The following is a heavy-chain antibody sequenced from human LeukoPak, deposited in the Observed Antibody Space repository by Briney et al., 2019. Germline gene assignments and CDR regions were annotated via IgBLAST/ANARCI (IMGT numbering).Heavy chain of an antibody. J-gene: IGHJ4*02. CDR3: ASYVEMATIQDY. Sequence: ASVKVSCKASGYTFTGYYMHWVRQAPGQGLEWMGWINPNSGGTNYAQKFQGRVTMTRDTSISTAYMELSSLRSEDTAVYYCASYVEMATIQDYWGQGTLVTVSS. CDR1: GYTFTGYY. CDR2: INPNSGGT. V-gene: IGHV1-2*02. D-gene: IGHD5-12*01.